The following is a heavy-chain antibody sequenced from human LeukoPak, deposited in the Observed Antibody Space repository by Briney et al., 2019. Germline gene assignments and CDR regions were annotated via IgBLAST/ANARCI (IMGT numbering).Heavy chain of an antibody. CDR1: GFSFSSYA. V-gene: IGHV3-64*01. D-gene: IGHD3-22*01. CDR2: ISSNGGST. J-gene: IGHJ4*02. Sequence: GGSLRLSCAASGFSFSSYAMHWVRQAPGKGLEYVSAISSNGGSTYYANSVKGRFTISRDNSKNTLHLQMGSLRAEDMAVYYCARVSSGYFDYWGQGTLVTVSS. CDR3: ARVSSGYFDY.